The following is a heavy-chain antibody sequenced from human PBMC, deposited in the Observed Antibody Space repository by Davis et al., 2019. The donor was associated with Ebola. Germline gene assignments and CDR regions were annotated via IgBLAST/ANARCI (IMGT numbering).Heavy chain of an antibody. D-gene: IGHD2-8*02. CDR2: ISYDGSNK. CDR3: ASTCTGGVCYGHWFDP. Sequence: GESLKISCAASGFTFSSYAMHWVRQAPGKGLEWVAVISYDGSNKYYADSVKGRFTISRDNSKNTLYLQMNSLRAEDTAVYYCASTCTGGVCYGHWFDPWGQGTLVTVSS. CDR1: GFTFSSYA. J-gene: IGHJ5*02. V-gene: IGHV3-30-3*01.